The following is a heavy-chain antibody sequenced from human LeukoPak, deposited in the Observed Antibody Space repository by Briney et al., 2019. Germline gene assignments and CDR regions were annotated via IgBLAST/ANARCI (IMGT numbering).Heavy chain of an antibody. Sequence: SETLSLTCTVSGGSISSGGYYWSWIRQHPGKGLEWIGYIYYSGSTYYHPSLKSRVTISVDTSKNQFSLKLSSVTAADTAVYYCAREARKLLWFGELLSGYFDYWGQGTLVTVSS. J-gene: IGHJ4*02. CDR3: AREARKLLWFGELLSGYFDY. CDR2: IYYSGST. D-gene: IGHD3-10*01. V-gene: IGHV4-31*03. CDR1: GGSISSGGYY.